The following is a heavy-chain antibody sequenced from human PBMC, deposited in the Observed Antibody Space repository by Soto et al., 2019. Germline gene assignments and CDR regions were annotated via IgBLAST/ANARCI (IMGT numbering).Heavy chain of an antibody. Sequence: VQLVESGGGVVQPGRSLRLSCAASGFTFSSYGMHWVRQAPGKGLEWVAVIWYDGSNKYYADSVKGRFTISRDNSKNTLYLQMNSLRAEDTAVYYCARAKEYYYMDVWGKGTTSPSP. CDR3: ARAKEYYYMDV. CDR2: IWYDGSNK. CDR1: GFTFSSYG. J-gene: IGHJ6*03. V-gene: IGHV3-33*01.